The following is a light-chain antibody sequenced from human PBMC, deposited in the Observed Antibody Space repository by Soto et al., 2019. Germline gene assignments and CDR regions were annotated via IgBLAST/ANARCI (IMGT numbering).Light chain of an antibody. CDR1: SSDVGGYNY. J-gene: IGLJ2*01. CDR2: XVS. V-gene: IGLV2-14*01. CDR3: SSYTSSSVVV. Sequence: QSALTQPASVSGSPGQSITISCTGTSSDVGGYNYVSWYQQHPGKAPXLMIYXVSNRPSXVSXXFXXXXXXXXXXXXXXGXQAEDEADYYCSSYTSSSVVVFGGGTKLTVL.